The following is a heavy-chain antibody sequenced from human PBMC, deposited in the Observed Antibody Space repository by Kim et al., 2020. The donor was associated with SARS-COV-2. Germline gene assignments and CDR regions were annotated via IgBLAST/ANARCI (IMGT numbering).Heavy chain of an antibody. J-gene: IGHJ6*01. V-gene: IGHV4-34*01. CDR2: INHSGST. CDR1: GGSFSDYY. CDR3: ARGTGVVQGNYYYYYVMDV. Sequence: SETLSLTCAVYGGSFSDYYWSWIRQPPGKGLEWIGEINHSGSTNYNPSLKSRVTISVDTSKNQFSLKLNSVTAADTAVYYCARGTGVVQGNYYYYYVMDV. D-gene: IGHD3-16*01.